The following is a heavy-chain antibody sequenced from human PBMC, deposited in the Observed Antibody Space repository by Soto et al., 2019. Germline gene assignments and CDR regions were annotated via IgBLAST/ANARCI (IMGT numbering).Heavy chain of an antibody. CDR1: GGTFSSYA. Sequence: SVKVSCKASGGTFSSYAISWVRQAPGQGLEWMGGIIPIFGTANYAQKFQGRVTITADESTSTAYMELSSLRSEDTAVYYCARGDTGTTPVEYWGQGTLVTGSS. D-gene: IGHD1-1*01. J-gene: IGHJ4*02. CDR2: IIPIFGTA. V-gene: IGHV1-69*13. CDR3: ARGDTGTTPVEY.